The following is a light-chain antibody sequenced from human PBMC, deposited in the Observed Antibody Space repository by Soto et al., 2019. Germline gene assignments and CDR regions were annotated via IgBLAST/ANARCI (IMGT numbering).Light chain of an antibody. CDR1: QSIHNW. J-gene: IGKJ4*01. V-gene: IGKV1-5*03. CDR2: KAS. CDR3: QQYNGYTLFT. Sequence: DIQMTQSPSTLSASVGDRVTITCRASQSIHNWLAWYQQKPGKAPKLLIYKASTLESGVPSRFSGSESVTEFTLTSSSLQPDDSATYYCQQYNGYTLFTLGGGTKVEIK.